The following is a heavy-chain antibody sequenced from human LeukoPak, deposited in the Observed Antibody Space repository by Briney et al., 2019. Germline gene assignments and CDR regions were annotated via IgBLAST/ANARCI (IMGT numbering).Heavy chain of an antibody. J-gene: IGHJ4*02. D-gene: IGHD1-7*01. Sequence: SQTLSLTCANFGDSVSSNSAAWNWIRQSPWRGLEWLGRTYYRSKWYNDYAVSMKGRISISPDTSKNQLSLQMSSVTPEDTAVYYCAREGHNWNYDCFDSWGQGILVTVSS. CDR1: GDSVSSNSAA. CDR2: TYYRSKWYN. V-gene: IGHV6-1*01. CDR3: AREGHNWNYDCFDS.